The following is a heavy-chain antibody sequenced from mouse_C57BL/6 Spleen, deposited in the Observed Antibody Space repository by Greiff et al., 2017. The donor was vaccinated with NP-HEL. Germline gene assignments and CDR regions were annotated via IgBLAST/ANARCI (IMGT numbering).Heavy chain of an antibody. D-gene: IGHD2-4*01. J-gene: IGHJ4*01. V-gene: IGHV1-82*01. CDR3: ARWIYYDYDEGNDMDY. CDR1: GYAFSSSW. CDR2: IYPGAGDT. Sequence: QVQLQQSGPELVKPGASVKISCKASGYAFSSSWMNWVKQRPGKGLEWIGRIYPGAGDTNYNGKFKGKATLTADKSSSTAYMQLSSLTSEDSAVYCCARWIYYDYDEGNDMDYWGKGTSVTVAS.